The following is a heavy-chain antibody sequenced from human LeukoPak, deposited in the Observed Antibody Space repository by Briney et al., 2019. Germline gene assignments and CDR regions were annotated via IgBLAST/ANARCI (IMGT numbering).Heavy chain of an antibody. D-gene: IGHD1-26*01. V-gene: IGHV1-46*01. CDR2: INPRCGST. CDR1: GYTLTRYQ. CDR3: ARVGLKWEEPLGY. Sequence: ASVKDSCMGSGYTLTRYQLHWVRQAPAQGGEGMGIINPRCGSTSYAQKFRGRLTMNMQTHTRTVYMEPSSLRSGDTAVCDCARVGLKWEEPLGYWRQGPLVSVSS. J-gene: IGHJ4*02.